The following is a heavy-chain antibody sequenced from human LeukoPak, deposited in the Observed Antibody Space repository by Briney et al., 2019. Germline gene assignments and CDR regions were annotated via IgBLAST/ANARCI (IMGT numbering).Heavy chain of an antibody. CDR3: ARVVGTSAAGDY. J-gene: IGHJ4*02. CDR1: GFTFSSYT. Sequence: PGGSLRLSCVGSGFTFSSYTLSWVRQAPGKGLEWVSSITSSSSFIYYADSVKGRFTISRDNAKNSLFLQMNSLRADDTAVYFCARVVGTSAAGDYWGQGTLVTVSS. D-gene: IGHD6-13*01. V-gene: IGHV3-21*03. CDR2: ITSSSSFI.